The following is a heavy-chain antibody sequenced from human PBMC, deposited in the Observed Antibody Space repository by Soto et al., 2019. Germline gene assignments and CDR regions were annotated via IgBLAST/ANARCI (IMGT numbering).Heavy chain of an antibody. CDR1: GGSFSGYY. J-gene: IGHJ4*02. D-gene: IGHD6-19*01. V-gene: IGHV4-34*01. CDR2: INHSGST. CDR3: ARGGIAVAGKHFDY. Sequence: QVQLQQWGAGLLKPSETLSLTCAVYGGSFSGYYWSWIRQPPGKGLEWIGEINHSGSTNYNPSLKSRVTISVDTSKNQFSLKLSSVTAADTAVYYCARGGIAVAGKHFDYWGQGTLVTVSS.